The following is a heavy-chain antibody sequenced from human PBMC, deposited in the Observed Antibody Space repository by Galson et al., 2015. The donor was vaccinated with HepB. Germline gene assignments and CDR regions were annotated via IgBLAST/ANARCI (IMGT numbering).Heavy chain of an antibody. CDR1: GFTFGSYN. CDR3: ARDPPLGTPFDY. D-gene: IGHD7-27*01. J-gene: IGHJ4*02. CDR2: ISGSGSYI. Sequence: SLRLYCAASGFTFGSYNMYWVRQAPGRGLEWVSSISGSGSYIFYADSVRGRFTISRDNAKNSLYLQMNSLRAEDTAVYYCARDPPLGTPFDYWGQGTLVTVSS. V-gene: IGHV3-21*01.